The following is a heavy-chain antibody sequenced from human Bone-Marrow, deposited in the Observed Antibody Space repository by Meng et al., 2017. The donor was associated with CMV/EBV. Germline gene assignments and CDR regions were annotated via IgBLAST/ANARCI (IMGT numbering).Heavy chain of an antibody. CDR2: IWYDGSNK. V-gene: IGHV3-33*06. CDR3: AKEGRGSTTCSKGDVMDV. J-gene: IGHJ6*02. Sequence: LSLTCAASGFTFSSFDIHWVRQAPGKGLEWVAVIWYDGSNKYYADSVKGRFTISRDNSKNTLYLQMNSLRAEDTAVYYCAKEGRGSTTCSKGDVMDVWGQGTTVTVSS. D-gene: IGHD2-2*01. CDR1: GFTFSSFD.